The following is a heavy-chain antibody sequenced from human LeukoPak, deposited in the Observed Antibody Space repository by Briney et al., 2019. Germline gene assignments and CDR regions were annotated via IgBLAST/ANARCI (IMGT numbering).Heavy chain of an antibody. Sequence: SETLSLTCAVYGGSFSSYYWGWIRQPPGKGLEWIGSIYYSGSTYYNPSLKSRVTISVDTSKNQFSLKLSSVTAADTAVYYCTCEREYYYDSSGNSGLEYWGQGTLVTVSS. CDR2: IYYSGST. CDR1: GGSFSSYY. J-gene: IGHJ4*02. V-gene: IGHV4-39*07. CDR3: TCEREYYYDSSGNSGLEY. D-gene: IGHD3-22*01.